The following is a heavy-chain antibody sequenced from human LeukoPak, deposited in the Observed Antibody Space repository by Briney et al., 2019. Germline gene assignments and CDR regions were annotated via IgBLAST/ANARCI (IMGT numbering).Heavy chain of an antibody. V-gene: IGHV3-30-3*01. CDR3: ARIDYYYDSSGYYFDY. Sequence: GGSLRLSCAASGFTFSSYAMHWVRQAPGKGLEWVAVISYDGSNKYYADSVKGRFTISRDNSKNTLYLQMNSLRAEDTAVYYCARIDYYYDSSGYYFDYWGQGTLVTVSS. CDR2: ISYDGSNK. J-gene: IGHJ4*02. D-gene: IGHD3-22*01. CDR1: GFTFSSYA.